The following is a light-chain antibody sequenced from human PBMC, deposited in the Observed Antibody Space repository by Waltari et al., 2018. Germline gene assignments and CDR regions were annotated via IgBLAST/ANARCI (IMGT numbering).Light chain of an antibody. V-gene: IGKV3-15*01. J-gene: IGKJ2*01. CDR1: RSVGSS. CDR3: QQYYNWPYT. Sequence: ETPMPQSPATLAVSPGARVTLSCRASRSVGSSLAWYQQIPGQPPRLLIHSASTGATGLPARFSGSGSGTDFTLTISSLQSEDFAVYYCQQYYNWPYTFGQGTKLDIK. CDR2: SAS.